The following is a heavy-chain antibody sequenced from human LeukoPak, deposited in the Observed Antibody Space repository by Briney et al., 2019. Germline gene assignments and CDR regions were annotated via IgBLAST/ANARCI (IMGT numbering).Heavy chain of an antibody. CDR1: GFTFRNAS. CDR3: AHRDTTMVRVDY. Sequence: GGSLRLSCAASGFTFRNASMSWVHQAPGKGLEWVGRIKSKTDGGTTHYAAPVRGRFTISRDDSKNTLYLQMNSLTTEDTAVYFCAHRDTTMVRVDYWGQGTLVTVSS. CDR2: IKSKTDGGTT. D-gene: IGHD5-18*01. J-gene: IGHJ4*02. V-gene: IGHV3-15*01.